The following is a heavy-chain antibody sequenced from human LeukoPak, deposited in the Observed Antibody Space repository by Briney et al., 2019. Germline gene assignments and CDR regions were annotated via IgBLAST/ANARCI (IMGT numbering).Heavy chain of an antibody. V-gene: IGHV3-23*01. J-gene: IGHJ4*02. D-gene: IGHD3-10*01. CDR2: ISGSGGST. CDR1: GFTFSSYS. CDR3: AKDSRYYYGSGGFDY. Sequence: GGSLRLSCAASGFTFSSYSMNWVRQAPGKGLEWVSAISGSGGSTYYADSVKGRFTISRDNSKNTLYLQMNSLRAEDTAVYYCAKDSRYYYGSGGFDYWGQGTLVTVSS.